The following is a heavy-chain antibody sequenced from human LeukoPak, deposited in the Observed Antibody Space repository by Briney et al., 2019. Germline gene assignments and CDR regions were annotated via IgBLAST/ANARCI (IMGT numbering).Heavy chain of an antibody. CDR2: INPNTGGT. V-gene: IGHV1-2*02. J-gene: IGHJ4*02. D-gene: IGHD2/OR15-2a*01. CDR3: ARDSTPLNY. Sequence: GASVKVSCKTSGYTFTGNYMHWVRQAPGQGLEWMGWINPNTGGTNYAQKFQGRVSMTRDTSISTAYMDLSRLRSDDTAMYYCARDSTPLNYWGQGTLVTVSS. CDR1: GYTFTGNY.